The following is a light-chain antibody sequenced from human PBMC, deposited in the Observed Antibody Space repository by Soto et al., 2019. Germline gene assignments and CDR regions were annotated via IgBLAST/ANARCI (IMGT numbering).Light chain of an antibody. Sequence: EIVMTQSPGTLSVSPGERATVLCRASQCVSNNLAWYQQKPGQAPRLLIYDASTSANGIPARFSGSGSGTEFTLTIISLQSEDYAVYYCHQYNKWPSFTFGPGTQVDIK. CDR2: DAS. CDR1: QCVSNN. J-gene: IGKJ3*01. CDR3: HQYNKWPSFT. V-gene: IGKV3-15*01.